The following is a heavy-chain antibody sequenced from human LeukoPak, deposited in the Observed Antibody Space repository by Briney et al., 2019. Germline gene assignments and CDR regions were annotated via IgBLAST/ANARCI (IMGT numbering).Heavy chain of an antibody. V-gene: IGHV3-23*01. CDR3: AKRGVVIRVILVGFHREAYYFDS. Sequence: PGGSLRLSCAVSGITLSNYGMSWVRQAPGKGLEWVAGLSGSGGGTNYADSVKGRFTISGDNSKNTLYLQMNSLRAEDTAVYFCAKRGVVIRVILVGFHREAYYFDSWGQGALVTVSS. CDR1: GITLSNYG. D-gene: IGHD3-22*01. CDR2: LSGSGGGT. J-gene: IGHJ4*02.